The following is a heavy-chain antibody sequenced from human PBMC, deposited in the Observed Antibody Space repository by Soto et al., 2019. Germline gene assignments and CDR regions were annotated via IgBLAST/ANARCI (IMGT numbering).Heavy chain of an antibody. CDR1: GYSFTSYW. CDR3: ARHETTVTSTNNWFDP. D-gene: IGHD4-4*01. Sequence: PGESLKISCKGSGYSFTSYWISWVRQMPGKGLEWMGRIDPSDSYTNYSPSFQGHVTISADKSISTAYLQWSSLKASDTAMYYCARHETTVTSTNNWFDPWGQGTLVTVSS. J-gene: IGHJ5*02. CDR2: IDPSDSYT. V-gene: IGHV5-10-1*01.